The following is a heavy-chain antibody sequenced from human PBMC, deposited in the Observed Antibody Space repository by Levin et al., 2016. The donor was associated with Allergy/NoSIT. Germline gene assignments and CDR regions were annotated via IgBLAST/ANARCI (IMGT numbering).Heavy chain of an antibody. CDR1: GYTFTSYA. CDR3: VKAFGTAWDSNFWYFDL. D-gene: IGHD1-7*01. V-gene: IGHV1-3*01. CDR2: INAGNGNT. Sequence: ASVKVSCKASGYTFTSYAMHWVRQAPGQRLEWMGWINAGNGNTKYSQKFQGRVTITRDTSASTAYMELSSLRSEDTAVYYCVKAFGTAWDSNFWYFDLWGRGTLVTVSS. J-gene: IGHJ2*01.